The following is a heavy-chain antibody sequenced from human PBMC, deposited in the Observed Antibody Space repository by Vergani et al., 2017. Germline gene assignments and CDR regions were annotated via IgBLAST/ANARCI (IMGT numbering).Heavy chain of an antibody. CDR3: AKIAVAGTYYYYYMDV. J-gene: IGHJ6*03. CDR2: INHSGST. D-gene: IGHD6-19*01. V-gene: IGHV4-34*01. CDR1: GGSFSGYY. Sequence: QVQLQQWGAGLLKPSETLSPTCAVYGGSFSGYYWSWIRQPPGKGLEWIGEINHSGSTNYNPSLKSRVTISVDTSKNQFSLKLSSVTAADTAVYYCAKIAVAGTYYYYYMDVWGKGTTVTVSS.